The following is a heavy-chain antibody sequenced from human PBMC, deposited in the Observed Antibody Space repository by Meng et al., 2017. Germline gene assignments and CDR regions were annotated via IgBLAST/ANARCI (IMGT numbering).Heavy chain of an antibody. CDR3: ARDGGNYDFDY. J-gene: IGHJ4*02. CDR1: GYTFIDAY. D-gene: IGHD1-7*01. V-gene: IGHV1-2*06. CDR2: IIPSSGDA. Sequence: QVLWVHVGAEVKTPGASVKLSCRASGYTFIDAYVHWVRQAPGQGLEWMGRIIPSSGDANSAQKFLGRVTLTWDTSISTAYMELSSLRSDDTAIYYCARDGGNYDFDYWGQGTLVTVSS.